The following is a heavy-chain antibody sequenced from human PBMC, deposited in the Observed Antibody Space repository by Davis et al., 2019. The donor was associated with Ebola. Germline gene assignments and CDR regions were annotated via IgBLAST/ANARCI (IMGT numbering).Heavy chain of an antibody. V-gene: IGHV4-31*03. Sequence: SETLSLTCTVSGGSISSGGYYWSWIRQHPGKGLEWIGYIYYSGSTYYNPSLKSRVTISVDTSKNQFSLKPSSVTAADTAVYYCARSPPVLRFLEWLFDYWGQGTLVTVSS. J-gene: IGHJ4*02. CDR3: ARSPPVLRFLEWLFDY. D-gene: IGHD3-3*01. CDR2: IYYSGST. CDR1: GGSISSGGYY.